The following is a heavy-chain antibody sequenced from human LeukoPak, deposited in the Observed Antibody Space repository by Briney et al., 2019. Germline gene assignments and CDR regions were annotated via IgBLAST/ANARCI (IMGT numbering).Heavy chain of an antibody. J-gene: IGHJ4*02. CDR3: ASSLYYYDSSGYFFDY. Sequence: SVKVSCKASGGTFSSYAISWVRQAPGQGLEWMGGIIPIFGIANYAQKFQGRVTITADKSTSTAYMELSSLRSEDTAVYYCASSLYYYDSSGYFFDYWGQGTLVTVSS. D-gene: IGHD3-22*01. V-gene: IGHV1-69*17. CDR2: IIPIFGIA. CDR1: GGTFSSYA.